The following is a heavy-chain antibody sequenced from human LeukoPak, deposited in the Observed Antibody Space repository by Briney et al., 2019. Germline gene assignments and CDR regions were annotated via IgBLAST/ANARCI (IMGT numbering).Heavy chain of an antibody. CDR1: GFTFSSYG. Sequence: GGSLRLSCAASGFTFSSYGMHWVRQAPGKGLEWVAFIRYDGSNKYYADSVKGRFTISRDNSKNTLYLQMKSLRAEDTAVYYCAKGGGNEAQYSYSYLDVWGKGTTVTISS. J-gene: IGHJ6*03. D-gene: IGHD5-12*01. CDR2: IRYDGSNK. V-gene: IGHV3-30*02. CDR3: AKGGGNEAQYSYSYLDV.